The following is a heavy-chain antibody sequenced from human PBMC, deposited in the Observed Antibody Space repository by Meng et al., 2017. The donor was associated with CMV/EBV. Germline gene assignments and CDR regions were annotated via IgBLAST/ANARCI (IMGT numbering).Heavy chain of an antibody. D-gene: IGHD2-2*01. J-gene: IGHJ6*02. CDR3: ARDYCSSTSCGNYYYYGMDV. CDR2: ISSSSSYI. V-gene: IGHV3-21*01. Sequence: GESLKISCAASGFTFSSYSMNWVRQAPGKGLEWVSSISSSSSYIYYADSVKGRFTISRDNAKNSLYLQMNSLRAEDTAVYYWARDYCSSTSCGNYYYYGMDVWGQGTTVTVSS. CDR1: GFTFSSYS.